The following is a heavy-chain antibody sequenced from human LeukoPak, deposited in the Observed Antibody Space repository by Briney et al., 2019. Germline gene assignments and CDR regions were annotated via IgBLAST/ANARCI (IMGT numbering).Heavy chain of an antibody. Sequence: PGRSLRLSCAASGFTFSSYGMHWVRQAPGKGLEWVAVISYDGSNKYYADSVKGRFTISRDNSKNTLYLQMNSLRAEDTAVYYCARDRGYSSGPIDYWGQGTLVTVSS. CDR3: ARDRGYSSGPIDY. D-gene: IGHD6-19*01. V-gene: IGHV3-30*19. J-gene: IGHJ4*02. CDR1: GFTFSSYG. CDR2: ISYDGSNK.